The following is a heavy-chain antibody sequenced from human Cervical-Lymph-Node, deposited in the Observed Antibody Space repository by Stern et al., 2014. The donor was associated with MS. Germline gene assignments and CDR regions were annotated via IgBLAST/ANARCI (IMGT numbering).Heavy chain of an antibody. CDR3: ARGLLGSENAFDI. D-gene: IGHD2-15*01. CDR1: GYTFTSYG. Sequence: QVQLVQSGAEVKKPGASVKVSCKASGYTFTSYGISWVRQAPGQGLEWKGSIRAYNVITNDSQKLQGRVTMTTDTSTSTAYLELRSLRSDDTAVYYCARGLLGSENAFDIWGQGTMVPVSS. CDR2: IRAYNVIT. J-gene: IGHJ3*02. V-gene: IGHV1-18*01.